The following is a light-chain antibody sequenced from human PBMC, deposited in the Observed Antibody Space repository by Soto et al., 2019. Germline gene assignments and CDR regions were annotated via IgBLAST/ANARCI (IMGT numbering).Light chain of an antibody. Sequence: EIVLAQSPDTLSLSPGERATVSCRSSQSVSSSYLAWYQQKPGQAPRLLIYGASNRATGIPDRFSGSGSGTDFTLTISRLEPEDFAVYYCQQYGISPLTFGGGTKVDIK. CDR2: GAS. CDR1: QSVSSSY. V-gene: IGKV3-20*01. CDR3: QQYGISPLT. J-gene: IGKJ4*01.